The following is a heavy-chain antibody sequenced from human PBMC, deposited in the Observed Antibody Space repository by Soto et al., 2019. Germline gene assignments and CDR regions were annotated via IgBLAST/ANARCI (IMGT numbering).Heavy chain of an antibody. V-gene: IGHV1-2*04. J-gene: IGHJ4*02. CDR1: GYTFTGYY. CDR2: INPNSGGT. Sequence: ASVKVSCKASGYTFTGYYMHWVRQAPGQGLEWMGWINPNSGGTNYAQKFQGWVTMTRDTSISTAYMELSRLRSDDTAVYYCARKASGSYGGDYFDYWGQGTLVTVSS. D-gene: IGHD1-26*01. CDR3: ARKASGSYGGDYFDY.